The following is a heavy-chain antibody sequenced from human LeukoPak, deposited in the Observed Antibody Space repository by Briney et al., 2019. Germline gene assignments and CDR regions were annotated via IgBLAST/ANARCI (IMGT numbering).Heavy chain of an antibody. V-gene: IGHV3-74*01. CDR3: VREDYNDSGWYFDL. CDR2: INKDGSRT. D-gene: IGHD4-17*01. Sequence: GGSLRLSCAASGFTLRTHWMHWVSHAPGKGLVWVSRINKDGSRTTYADSVKGRFTISRDNAKNTLYLQMNSLRAEDTAVYYCVREDYNDSGWYFDLWGRGTLVTVSS. CDR1: GFTLRTHW. J-gene: IGHJ2*01.